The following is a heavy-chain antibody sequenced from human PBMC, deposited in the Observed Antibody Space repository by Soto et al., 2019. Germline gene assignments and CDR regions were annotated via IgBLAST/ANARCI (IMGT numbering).Heavy chain of an antibody. CDR3: ARAKESSGRPNFDY. CDR2: IYSSGST. V-gene: IGHV4-59*01. Sequence: SETLSLTCTVSGVSISGYYWSWIRQAPWKGLEWIGYIYSSGSTNYNPSLKSRVTISVDRSKNQFSLKLTSVTAADTAVYYCARAKESSGRPNFDYWGQGTLVTVSS. J-gene: IGHJ4*02. CDR1: GVSISGYY. D-gene: IGHD3-22*01.